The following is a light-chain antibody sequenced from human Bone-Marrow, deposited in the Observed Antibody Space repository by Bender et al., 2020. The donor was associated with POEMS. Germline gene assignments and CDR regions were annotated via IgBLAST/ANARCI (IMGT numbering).Light chain of an antibody. CDR1: SSNIGAHA. V-gene: IGLV1-44*01. CDR2: SSH. Sequence: QSVLTQPPSASGTPGQRVTISCSGGSSNIGAHAVNWYQHLPGTAPKLLIYSSHRRPSEVPDRFSGSKSGNTASLTVSGLQSEDEADYYCSSYAGSYNFYVFGSGTKVTVL. CDR3: SSYAGSYNFYV. J-gene: IGLJ1*01.